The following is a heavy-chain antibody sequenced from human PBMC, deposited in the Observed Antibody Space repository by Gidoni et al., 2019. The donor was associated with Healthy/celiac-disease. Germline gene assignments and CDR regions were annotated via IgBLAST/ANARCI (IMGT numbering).Heavy chain of an antibody. D-gene: IGHD2-15*01. CDR3: ATHPLFLGYCSGGSGSDY. V-gene: IGHV4-39*01. Sequence: QLQLQESGPGPVKPSETLSLTCTVPRGSFSTISYYWAWIRQPPGKGLEWVGSIYYSVRTYYDPSLKSRVTISVDTSKNQFSLKLSSVTAADTAVYYCATHPLFLGYCSGGSGSDYWGQGTLVTVSS. CDR1: RGSFSTISYY. J-gene: IGHJ4*02. CDR2: IYYSVRT.